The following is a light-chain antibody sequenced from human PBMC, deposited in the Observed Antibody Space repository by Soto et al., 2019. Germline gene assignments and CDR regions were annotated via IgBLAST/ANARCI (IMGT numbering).Light chain of an antibody. V-gene: IGLV1-51*01. CDR3: GTWDSSLSAAV. J-gene: IGLJ3*02. CDR1: SSNIGNNY. CDR2: DNE. Sequence: QSVLTQPPSVSAAPGQKVTISCSGSSSNIGNNYVSWYQQLPGTAPKLLIYDNETRPSGIPDRFSGSKSGTAATLGITGLQTGDEADYYCGTWDSSLSAAVFGGGTKLTVL.